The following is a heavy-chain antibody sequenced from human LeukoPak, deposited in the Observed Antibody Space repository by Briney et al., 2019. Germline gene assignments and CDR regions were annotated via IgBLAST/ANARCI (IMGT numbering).Heavy chain of an antibody. CDR2: ISSSSSYI. CDR3: ARATYYYGSGSYSKSGGWFDP. V-gene: IGHV3-21*01. CDR1: GFTFSSYE. D-gene: IGHD3-10*01. Sequence: PGGSLRLSCAASGFTFSSYEMNWVRQAPGKGLEWVSSISSSSSYIYYADSVKGRFTISRDNAKNSLYLQMNSLRAEDTAVYYCARATYYYGSGSYSKSGGWFDPWGQGTLVTVSS. J-gene: IGHJ5*02.